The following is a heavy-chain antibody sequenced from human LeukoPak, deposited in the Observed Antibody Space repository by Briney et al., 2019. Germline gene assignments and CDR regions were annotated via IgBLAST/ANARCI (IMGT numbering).Heavy chain of an antibody. CDR1: GFTFDDYA. CDR3: ASSSGYYSDFDY. V-gene: IGHV3-43*02. J-gene: IGHJ4*02. Sequence: GGSLRLSCAASGFTFDDYAMHWVRQAPGKGLEWVSLISGDGGSTYYADSVKGRFTISRDNSKNSLYLQMNSLRTKDTALYYCASSSGYYSDFDYWGQGTLVTVSS. CDR2: ISGDGGST. D-gene: IGHD3-22*01.